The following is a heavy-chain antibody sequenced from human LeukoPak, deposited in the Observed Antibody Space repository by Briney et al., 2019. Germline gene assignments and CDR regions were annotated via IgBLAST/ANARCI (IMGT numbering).Heavy chain of an antibody. D-gene: IGHD3-10*01. CDR3: AKDWLGESTFDY. J-gene: IGHJ4*02. V-gene: IGHV3-20*04. CDR1: GFTFDNYG. CDR2: INWNGGSI. Sequence: GGSLRLSCAASGFTFDNYGMSWVRQGPGKGLEWVSGINWNGGSIGYADSVKGRFTISRDNSKNTLYLQMNSLRAEDTAVYYCAKDWLGESTFDYWGQGTLVTVSS.